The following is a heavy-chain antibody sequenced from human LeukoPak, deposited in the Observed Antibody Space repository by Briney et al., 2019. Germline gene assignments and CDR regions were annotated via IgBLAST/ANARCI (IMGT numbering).Heavy chain of an antibody. J-gene: IGHJ4*02. CDR2: ISYDGSNK. Sequence: GGSLRLSCAASGFTFSSYGMHWVRQAPGKGLEWVAVISYDGSNKYYADSVKGRFTISRDISKNTLYLQMNSLRADDTAVYYCAKVWGPTNSGEYYFDSWGQGTLVTVSS. D-gene: IGHD1-26*01. V-gene: IGHV3-30*18. CDR1: GFTFSSYG. CDR3: AKVWGPTNSGEYYFDS.